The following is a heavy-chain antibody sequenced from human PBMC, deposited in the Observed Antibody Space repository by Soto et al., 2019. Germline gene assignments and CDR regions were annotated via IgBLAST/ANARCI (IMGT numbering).Heavy chain of an antibody. D-gene: IGHD6-19*01. CDR2: VKQDGSEI. Sequence: PGGPLRLSCAASGFTFSKHWITWVRQAPGKGLEWVASVKQDGSEIYYGDSVKGRFTISRDNAKNSLFLQMNSLRAEDTAIYYCARDPGISSGWYYFDYWGQGTLVTVSS. CDR1: GFTFSKHW. CDR3: ARDPGISSGWYYFDY. V-gene: IGHV3-7*05. J-gene: IGHJ4*02.